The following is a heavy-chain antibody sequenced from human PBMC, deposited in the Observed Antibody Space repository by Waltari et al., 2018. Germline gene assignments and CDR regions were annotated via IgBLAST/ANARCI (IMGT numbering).Heavy chain of an antibody. D-gene: IGHD2-21*01. V-gene: IGHV1-46*01. CDR3: ALDTGALWMDV. J-gene: IGHJ6*02. CDR2: INPSGGST. Sequence: QVQLVQSGAEVKKPGASVKISCKTSEYTFTSDYIHWVRQAPGQGLEWMGIINPSGGSTIYAQKFQGRVTMTGDTSTSTVYMELSSLRSEDTAVYYCALDTGALWMDVWGQGTTVTVSS. CDR1: EYTFTSDY.